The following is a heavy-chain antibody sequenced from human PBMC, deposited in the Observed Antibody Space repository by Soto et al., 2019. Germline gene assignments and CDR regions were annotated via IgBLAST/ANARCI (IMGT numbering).Heavy chain of an antibody. Sequence: SETLSLTCTISGDSMITSTGFFWGWIRQAPGKGLEWIGSSYYTGSAYANPSLESRVTMSVDTSKNQFSLKLNAVTAAEPAVYYFSRQRFFTNDACYTPVGGGADNWGQGTLVTVSS. CDR3: SRQRFFTNDACYTPVGGGADN. D-gene: IGHD2-8*01. V-gene: IGHV4-39*01. J-gene: IGHJ4*02. CDR1: GDSMITSTGFF. CDR2: SYYTGSA.